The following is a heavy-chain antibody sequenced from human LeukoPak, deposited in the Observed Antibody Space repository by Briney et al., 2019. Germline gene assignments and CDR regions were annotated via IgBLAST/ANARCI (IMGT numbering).Heavy chain of an antibody. CDR2: IYYSGST. D-gene: IGHD3-22*01. CDR1: GGSISSGGYY. CDR3: ARENTDYYDSSGHIRNFDY. J-gene: IGHJ4*02. V-gene: IGHV4-31*03. Sequence: KPSGTLSLTCTVSGGSISSGGYYWSWIRQHPGKGLEWIGYIYYSGSTYYNPSLKSRVTMSVDTSKNQFSLKLSSVTAADTAVYYCARENTDYYDSSGHIRNFDYWGQGTLVTVSS.